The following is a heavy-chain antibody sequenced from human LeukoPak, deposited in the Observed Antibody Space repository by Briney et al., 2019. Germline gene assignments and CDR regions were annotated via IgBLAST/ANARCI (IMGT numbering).Heavy chain of an antibody. CDR2: ISGSGDST. D-gene: IGHD3/OR15-3a*01. V-gene: IGHV3-23*01. CDR3: ARDWTFDY. Sequence: GGSLRLSCVASGFTFSNHAMSWVRQAPGKGLEWVSGISGSGDSTYYAASVKGRFTISRDNSKNTLYLQMNGLRAEDTAVYYCARDWTFDYWGQGTLVTVSS. J-gene: IGHJ4*02. CDR1: GFTFSNHA.